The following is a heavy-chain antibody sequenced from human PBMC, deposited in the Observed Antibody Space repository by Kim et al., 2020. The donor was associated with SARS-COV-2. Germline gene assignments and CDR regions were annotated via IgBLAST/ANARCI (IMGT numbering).Heavy chain of an antibody. J-gene: IGHJ4*02. CDR3: ARGYSDYDGYVPFDY. D-gene: IGHD5-12*01. CDR1: GFTFSNYW. Sequence: GGSLRLSCAVSGFTFSNYWMSWVRQAPGKGLEWVAMIKKDGGEKYYVDSVKGRFTISRDDAKSSLYLQMRSLRAEDTAVYYCARGYSDYDGYVPFDYWGQGTLVTVSS. CDR2: IKKDGGEK. V-gene: IGHV3-7*04.